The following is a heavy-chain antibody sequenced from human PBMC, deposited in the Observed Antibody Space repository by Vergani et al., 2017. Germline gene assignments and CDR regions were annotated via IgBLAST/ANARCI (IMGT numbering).Heavy chain of an antibody. J-gene: IGHJ6*02. D-gene: IGHD3-3*01. CDR2: INPNSGGT. CDR1: GYTFTGYY. CDR3: ARPYYDFWGGWGGMDV. Sequence: QVQLVQSGAEVKKPGASVKVSCKASGYTFTGYYMHWVRQAPGQGLEWMGWINPNSGGTNYAQKFQGRVTMTRDTSISTAYMELSRLRSDDTAVYYCARPYYDFWGGWGGMDVWGQGTTVTVSS. V-gene: IGHV1-2*02.